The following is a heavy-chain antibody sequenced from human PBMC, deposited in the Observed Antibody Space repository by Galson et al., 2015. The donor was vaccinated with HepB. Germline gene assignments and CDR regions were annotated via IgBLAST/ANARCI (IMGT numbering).Heavy chain of an antibody. CDR2: TYYRSKWYD. D-gene: IGHD6-19*01. J-gene: IGHJ2*01. CDR1: GDSVSSDSAA. Sequence: CAISGDSVSSDSAAWSWIRQSPSRGLEWLGRTYYRSKWYDDYAVSVKSRITINPDTSKNQFSLQLNSVTPEDTALYYCARDSSVMHWYFDLWGRGTLVTVSS. CDR3: ARDSSVMHWYFDL. V-gene: IGHV6-1*01.